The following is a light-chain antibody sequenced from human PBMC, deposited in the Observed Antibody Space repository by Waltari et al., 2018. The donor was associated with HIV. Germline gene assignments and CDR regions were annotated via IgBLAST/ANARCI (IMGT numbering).Light chain of an antibody. Sequence: AVTQPASVSGLPGQSTTISCTVDDIDLGLYKFVSWYQQHPDNPPRLLLHGVDSRAAGVSDRFSVSRSGNTASLTISGLRAEDEGHYYCASFTDDNTVIFGGGTEVTVL. CDR1: DIDLGLYKF. J-gene: IGLJ2*01. CDR3: ASFTDDNTVI. V-gene: IGLV2-14*03. CDR2: GVD.